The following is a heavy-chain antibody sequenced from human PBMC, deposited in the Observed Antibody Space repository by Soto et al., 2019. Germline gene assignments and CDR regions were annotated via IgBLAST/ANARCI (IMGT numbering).Heavy chain of an antibody. CDR1: GFTYESYA. J-gene: IGHJ4*02. V-gene: IGHV3-23*01. D-gene: IGHD3-16*01. CDR3: AISSGGFGGLFAVPSDY. Sequence: EVQLLESGGGLVQPGGSLRLSCAASGFTYESYAMSWDRQAPGKGLEWVSGINSGGTVAHYADSVKGRFAISRDNSKNTLSLEMNSLRADDTGLYYCAISSGGFGGLFAVPSDYWGQGTLVTVSS. CDR2: INSGGTVA.